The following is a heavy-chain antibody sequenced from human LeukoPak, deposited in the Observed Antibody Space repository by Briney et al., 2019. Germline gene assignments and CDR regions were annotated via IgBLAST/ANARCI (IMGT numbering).Heavy chain of an antibody. V-gene: IGHV3-23*01. CDR3: AKDLGGKPYYYFGMDV. CDR2: ISGGGGST. J-gene: IGHJ6*02. Sequence: GGSLRLSCAACGFTFSSYAMSWVRQAPGKGLEWVSAISGGGGSTYYADSVKGRFTISRDNSKNTLYLQMNSLRAEDTAVYYCAKDLGGKPYYYFGMDVWGQGTTVTVSS. CDR1: GFTFSSYA.